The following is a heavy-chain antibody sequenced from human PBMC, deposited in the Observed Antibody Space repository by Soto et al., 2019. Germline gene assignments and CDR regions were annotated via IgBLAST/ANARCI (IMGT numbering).Heavy chain of an antibody. CDR2: ISYDGTIQ. CDR3: AKSLPGSSWYEGDS. V-gene: IGHV3-30*18. Sequence: QVQLVESGGGVVQPGRSLRLSCAASGFIFINYGMHWVRQAPGKGLEWLAVISYDGTIQYYVDSVTGRFTISRDNSKNTLFLQMNSLRPEDTAVYFCAKSLPGSSWYEGDSWGQGTLVTVSS. J-gene: IGHJ4*02. CDR1: GFIFINYG. D-gene: IGHD6-13*01.